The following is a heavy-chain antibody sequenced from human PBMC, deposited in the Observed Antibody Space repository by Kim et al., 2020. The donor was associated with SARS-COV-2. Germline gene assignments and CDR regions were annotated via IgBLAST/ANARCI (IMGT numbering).Heavy chain of an antibody. J-gene: IGHJ4*02. Sequence: NTNYAQKLQGRVTMTTDTSTSTAYMELRSLRSDDTAVYYCARDHHGIVDYWGQGTLVTVSS. V-gene: IGHV1-18*01. D-gene: IGHD2-15*01. CDR2: NT. CDR3: ARDHHGIVDY.